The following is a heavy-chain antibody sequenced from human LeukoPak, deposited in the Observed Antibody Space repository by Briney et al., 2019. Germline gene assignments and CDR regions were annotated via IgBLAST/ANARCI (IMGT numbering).Heavy chain of an antibody. Sequence: GGSLRLSCAASGFTFSSYAMHWVRQAPGKGLEWVAVISYDGSNKYYADSVKGRFTISRDNSKNTLYLQMNSLRAEDTAVYYCGLTGSYSGSYFDYWGQGTLVTVSS. CDR2: ISYDGSNK. V-gene: IGHV3-30*04. D-gene: IGHD1-26*01. CDR1: GFTFSSYA. CDR3: GLTGSYSGSYFDY. J-gene: IGHJ4*02.